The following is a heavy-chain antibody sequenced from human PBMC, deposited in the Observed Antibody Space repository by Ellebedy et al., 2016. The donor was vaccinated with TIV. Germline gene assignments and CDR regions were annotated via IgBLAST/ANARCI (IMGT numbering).Heavy chain of an antibody. CDR3: ASAARGSGAYESF. CDR2: INSDGSDT. CDR1: GFIFSGYW. Sequence: GESLKISCAASGFIFSGYWMHWVRQAPGKGLVWVSRINSDGSDTAYADSVRGRFTISRDNAKNTLYLQMNSLRADDTALYYCASAARGSGAYESFWGQGTLVTVS. V-gene: IGHV3-74*01. J-gene: IGHJ4*02. D-gene: IGHD5-12*01.